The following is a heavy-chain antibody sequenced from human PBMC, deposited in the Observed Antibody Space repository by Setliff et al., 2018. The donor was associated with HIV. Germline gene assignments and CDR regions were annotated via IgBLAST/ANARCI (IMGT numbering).Heavy chain of an antibody. Sequence: SETLSLTCTVSGGSISIGGYYWGWIRQHPGKGLEWIGYIYHNGSTYYNPSLKSRVTLSIDTSKNQFSLNLSSVTAADTAVYYCARDRSVPGTYRYFDYWGQGTLVTVSS. V-gene: IGHV4-31*03. CDR3: ARDRSVPGTYRYFDY. D-gene: IGHD2-2*01. CDR2: IYHNGST. J-gene: IGHJ4*02. CDR1: GGSISIGGYY.